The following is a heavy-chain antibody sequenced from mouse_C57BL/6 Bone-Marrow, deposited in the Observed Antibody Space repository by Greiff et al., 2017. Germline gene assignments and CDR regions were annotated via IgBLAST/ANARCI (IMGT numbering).Heavy chain of an antibody. CDR1: GYTFTSYW. CDR2: IYPSDSET. V-gene: IGHV1-61*01. CDR3: ARRWGRENYYSMDY. J-gene: IGHJ4*01. D-gene: IGHD2-3*01. Sequence: VKLQQPGAELVRPGSSVQLSCKASGYTFTSYWMDWVKQRPGQGLEWIGNIYPSDSETHYNQKFKDKATLSVDKSSSTAYMQLSSLTSEDSAVYYCARRWGRENYYSMDYWGQGTSVTVSS.